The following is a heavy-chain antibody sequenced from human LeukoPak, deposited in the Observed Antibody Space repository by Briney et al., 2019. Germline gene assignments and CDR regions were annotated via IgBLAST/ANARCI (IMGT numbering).Heavy chain of an antibody. CDR3: ARMSTGYYDDY. CDR2: IRSSSYTI. Sequence: GGSLRLSCVASGFSFSTFGMNWVRQAPGKGLEWVSYIRSSSYTIYYADSVKGRFTVSRDDPKSSLYLQMNSLRAEDTAHYYCARMSTGYYDDYWGQGTLVTVSS. J-gene: IGHJ4*02. V-gene: IGHV3-48*01. CDR1: GFSFSTFG. D-gene: IGHD3-9*01.